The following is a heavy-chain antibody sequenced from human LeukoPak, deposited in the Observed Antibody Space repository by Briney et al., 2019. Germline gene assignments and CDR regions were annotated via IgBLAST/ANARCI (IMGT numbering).Heavy chain of an antibody. V-gene: IGHV4-61*02. CDR1: GGSINSGSYY. J-gene: IGHJ6*03. D-gene: IGHD3-10*01. Sequence: PSETLSLTCTVSGGSINSGSYYWNWIRQPAGKGLEWIGRIYTSGSTEYNPSLKSRVTISVDTSKNQFSLKLTSVTAADTAVYYCARELGTAYYGSGNYHYNALYYHLGVWGKGTTVTISS. CDR3: ARELGTAYYGSGNYHYNALYYHLGV. CDR2: IYTSGST.